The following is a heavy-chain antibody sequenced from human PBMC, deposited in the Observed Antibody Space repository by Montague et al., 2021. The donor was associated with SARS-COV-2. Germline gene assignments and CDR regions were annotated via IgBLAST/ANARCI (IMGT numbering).Heavy chain of an antibody. V-gene: IGHV4-39*07. J-gene: IGHJ4*02. D-gene: IGHD6-19*01. CDR2: LYYQAGS. CDR3: AKGRIAVHGKAGSLAGYLDA. CDR1: GDSFISDRDY. Sequence: SETLSLTCTFSGDSFISDRDYLARVRQPPGKGLDWVGSLYYQAGSYHTPTLQSRIAVSIDRSQIHLSLNLCAATAADTALYSCAKGRIAVHGKAGSLAGYLDAWGRGALVTVSP.